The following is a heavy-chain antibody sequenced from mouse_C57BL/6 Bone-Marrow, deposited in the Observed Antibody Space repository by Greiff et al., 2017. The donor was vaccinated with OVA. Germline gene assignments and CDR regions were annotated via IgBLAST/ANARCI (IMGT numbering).Heavy chain of an antibody. J-gene: IGHJ1*03. Sequence: EVQLQESGGGLVKPGGSLKLSCAASGFTFSDYGMHWVRQAPGKGLEWVAYISSGSSTIYYADTVKGRFTFTRDNAKNTLFLQMTSLRSEATAMYYGARGNTTVVAPYWYFDVWGTGTTVTVSS. V-gene: IGHV5-17*01. CDR2: ISSGSSTI. CDR1: GFTFSDYG. D-gene: IGHD1-1*01. CDR3: ARGNTTVVAPYWYFDV.